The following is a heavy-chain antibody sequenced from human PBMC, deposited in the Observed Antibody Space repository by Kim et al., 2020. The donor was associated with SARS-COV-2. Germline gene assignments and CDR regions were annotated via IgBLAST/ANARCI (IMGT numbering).Heavy chain of an antibody. V-gene: IGHV4-4*02. CDR3: ARKDPSSSWYHPDAFDI. CDR1: GGSISSSNW. Sequence: SETLSRTCAVSGGSISSSNWWSWVRQPPGKGLEWIGEIYHSGSTNYNPSLKSRVTISVDKSKNQFSLKLSSVTAADTAVYYCARKDPSSSWYHPDAFDIWGQGTMVTVSS. CDR2: IYHSGST. J-gene: IGHJ3*02. D-gene: IGHD6-13*01.